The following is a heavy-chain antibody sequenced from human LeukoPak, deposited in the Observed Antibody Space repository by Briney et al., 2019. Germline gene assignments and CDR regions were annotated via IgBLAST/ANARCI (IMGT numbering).Heavy chain of an antibody. J-gene: IGHJ4*02. Sequence: ASVKVSCKASGYTFSNYYIHWVRQAPGQGLEWMGIINPSGGGTSYAQKFQGRVTMTRDTSTSTVYMELSSLRSEDTAVYYCARDFYGSGRHPDYWGQGTLVTVSS. CDR1: GYTFSNYY. V-gene: IGHV1-46*01. CDR2: INPSGGGT. CDR3: ARDFYGSGRHPDY. D-gene: IGHD3-10*01.